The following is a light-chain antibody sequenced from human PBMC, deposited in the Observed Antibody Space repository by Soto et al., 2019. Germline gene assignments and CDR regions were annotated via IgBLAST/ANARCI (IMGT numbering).Light chain of an antibody. Sequence: QSALTQPASVSGSPGQSITISCTGTSSDIGDYTHVSWYQQHPGKAPKLIIYEVSDRPSGVSNRFSGSKSGNTASLTISGLQAEDEADYYCSSYTSSSTLYVFGTGTKLTVL. J-gene: IGLJ1*01. CDR1: SSDIGDYTH. CDR3: SSYTSSSTLYV. V-gene: IGLV2-14*01. CDR2: EVS.